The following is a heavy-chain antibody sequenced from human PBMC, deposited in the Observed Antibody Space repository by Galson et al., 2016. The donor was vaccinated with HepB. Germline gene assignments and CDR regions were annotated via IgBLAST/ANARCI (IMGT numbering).Heavy chain of an antibody. Sequence: SETLSLTCAVYGGSFSVYYWNWIRQSPGKGLEWIGEINHSGTINYNASLKSRVTISIDTSKNQFSLKLTSVTAADTAVYYCARGGRFCSSTSCYPWFDPWGQGTLVTVSS. CDR2: INHSGTI. D-gene: IGHD2-2*01. CDR3: ARGGRFCSSTSCYPWFDP. CDR1: GGSFSVYY. J-gene: IGHJ5*02. V-gene: IGHV4-34*01.